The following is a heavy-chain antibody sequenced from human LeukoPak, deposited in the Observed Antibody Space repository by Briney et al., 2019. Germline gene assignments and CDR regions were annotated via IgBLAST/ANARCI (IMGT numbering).Heavy chain of an antibody. D-gene: IGHD4-17*01. CDR2: IYSGGST. J-gene: IGHJ4*02. Sequence: GGSMKLSCAASVFAVSSNYMSWVRQAPWKGLEWVSVIYSGGSTCYADSVKGRFTISRDNSKNTLYLQMNSLRAEDTAVYYCAGVRVTTTLIDYWGQGTLVTVSS. CDR1: VFAVSSNY. V-gene: IGHV3-53*01. CDR3: AGVRVTTTLIDY.